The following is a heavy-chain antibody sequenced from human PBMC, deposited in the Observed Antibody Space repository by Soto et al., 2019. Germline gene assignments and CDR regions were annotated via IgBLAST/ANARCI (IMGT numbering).Heavy chain of an antibody. CDR1: GFTFSSYG. D-gene: IGHD6-6*01. CDR2: IWYDGSNK. J-gene: IGHJ6*02. V-gene: IGHV3-33*01. Sequence: QVQLVESGGGVVQPGRSLRLSCAASGFTFSSYGMHWVRQAPGKGLEWVAVIWYDGSNKYYADSVKGRFTISRDNSKNTLYLQMNSLRAEDTAVYYCARGSSGIPPPQYYYYGMDVWGQGTTVTVSS. CDR3: ARGSSGIPPPQYYYYGMDV.